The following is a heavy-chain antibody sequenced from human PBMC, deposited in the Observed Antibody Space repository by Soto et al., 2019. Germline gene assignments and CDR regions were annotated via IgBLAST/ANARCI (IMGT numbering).Heavy chain of an antibody. CDR2: VNPNSGGT. D-gene: IGHD6-19*01. Sequence: ASVKVSCKASGYTFTGYYIHWVRQAPGQGLEWMGWVNPNSGGTNYAQKSQGWVTMTRDTSISTAYMELSRLRSDDTAVYYCVTSRVSIAVAGETEYYFDYWGQGTLVTVSS. V-gene: IGHV1-2*04. CDR1: GYTFTGYY. CDR3: VTSRVSIAVAGETEYYFDY. J-gene: IGHJ4*02.